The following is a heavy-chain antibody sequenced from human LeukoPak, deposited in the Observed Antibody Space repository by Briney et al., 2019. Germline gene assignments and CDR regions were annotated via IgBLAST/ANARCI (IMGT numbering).Heavy chain of an antibody. CDR3: ARANNWNYALGY. Sequence: GASVKVSCKASGDTFIRYGISWVRQAPGQGLEWMGWISTGNGNTNYGQKFQGRVTMTTDTSTGTGYMELRSLRSDDTAMYYCARANNWNYALGYWGQGTLVIVSS. J-gene: IGHJ4*02. CDR2: ISTGNGNT. V-gene: IGHV1-18*01. CDR1: GDTFIRYG. D-gene: IGHD1-7*01.